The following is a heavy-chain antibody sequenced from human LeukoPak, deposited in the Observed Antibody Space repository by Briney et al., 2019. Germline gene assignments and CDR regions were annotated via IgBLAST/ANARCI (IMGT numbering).Heavy chain of an antibody. CDR1: GLPFSSYG. D-gene: IGHD3-10*01. CDR3: ADRYCSGSYRS. J-gene: IGHJ4*02. V-gene: IGHV3-30*02. Sequence: GGPLRLSCAASGLPFSSYGMHWARQAPGKGVEWVQLIRYDGNNKYYADSVKGRFTISRDNSKNTLYLQMNSLRADDTSVYYWADRYCSGSYRSWGQGTLVTVSS. CDR2: IRYDGNNK.